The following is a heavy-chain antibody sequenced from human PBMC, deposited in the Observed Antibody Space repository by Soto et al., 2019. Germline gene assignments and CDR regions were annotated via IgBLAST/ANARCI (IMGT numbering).Heavy chain of an antibody. CDR2: ISWDGDSA. Sequence: WGSLRLSCAASGFTFDDYTMHWVRQTPGKGLEWVSLISWDGDSAYYADSVRGRFTISRDNSKNSLFLQMNNVRAEDAALYFCAKGTRGNSPELDFWGQGTFVTVSS. CDR3: AKGTRGNSPELDF. CDR1: GFTFDDYT. D-gene: IGHD1-1*01. J-gene: IGHJ4*02. V-gene: IGHV3-43*01.